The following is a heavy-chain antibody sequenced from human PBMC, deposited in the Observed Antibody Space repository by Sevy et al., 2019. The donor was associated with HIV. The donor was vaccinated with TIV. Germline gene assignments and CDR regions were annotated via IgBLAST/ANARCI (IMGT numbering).Heavy chain of an antibody. CDR1: GGTFSSYA. J-gene: IGHJ3*01. V-gene: IGHV1-69*01. D-gene: IGHD2-15*01. CDR2: IIPIFGTV. CDR3: ARRIRSVVVAYSPYDAFDV. Sequence: KASGGTFSSYAISWVRQVPGQGLEWMGGIIPIFGTVNYAQKFQGGVTITADESTRTAYMELSSLRSEDTTVYYCARRIRSVVVAYSPYDAFDVWGQGTMVTVSS.